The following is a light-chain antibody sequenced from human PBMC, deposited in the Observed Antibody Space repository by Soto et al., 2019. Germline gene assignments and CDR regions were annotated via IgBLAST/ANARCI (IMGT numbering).Light chain of an antibody. CDR2: EAS. CDR3: SFYKSENTYV. Sequence: QSALTQPPSVSGSPGQSVTISCTGTSTDFVSYNRVSWYQQPPGTAPKLIIYEASNRPSGVPDRFSGSKSGNTASLTISGLQAADEADYYCSFYKSENTYVFGTGTKVTVL. CDR1: STDFVSYNR. V-gene: IGLV2-18*01. J-gene: IGLJ1*01.